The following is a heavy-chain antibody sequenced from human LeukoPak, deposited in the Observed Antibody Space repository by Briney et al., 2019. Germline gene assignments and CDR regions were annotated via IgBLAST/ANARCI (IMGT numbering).Heavy chain of an antibody. J-gene: IGHJ4*02. CDR3: AKDRVAVRTLLHY. Sequence: SETLSLTCNVSGGSISSYYYNWIRQSPGKGLEWIGYMYNGGSTSYNPSLESRVTISIDTSKKQFSLRLTSVTAADTAVYYCAKDRVAVRTLLHYWGQGTLVTVSS. CDR1: GGSISSYY. D-gene: IGHD6-6*01. V-gene: IGHV4-4*08. CDR2: MYNGGST.